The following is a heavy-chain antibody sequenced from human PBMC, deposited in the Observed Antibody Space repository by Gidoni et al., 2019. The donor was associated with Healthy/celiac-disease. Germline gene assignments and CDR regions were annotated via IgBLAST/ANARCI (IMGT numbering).Heavy chain of an antibody. CDR3: VRHDPTLGGS. CDR1: GGSVSSTCYY. CDR2: FYYSGST. J-gene: IGHJ4*02. D-gene: IGHD3-16*01. V-gene: IGHV4-39*01. Sequence: QLLLHESGPGLVKPSETLSPTSTVSGGSVSSTCYYWGWIRYPPGRGLEWIGSFYYSGSTYYNPSLKSRVTISVDTSKNQFSLELSSVTAADTAMYYCVRHDPTLGGSWGKGTLVTVSS.